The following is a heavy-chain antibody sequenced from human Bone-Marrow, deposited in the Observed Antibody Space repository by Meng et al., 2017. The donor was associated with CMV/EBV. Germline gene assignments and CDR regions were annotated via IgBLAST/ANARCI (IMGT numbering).Heavy chain of an antibody. J-gene: IGHJ4*02. CDR1: GYSFTTYM. CDR2: IYPGHSDI. CDR3: ARHNTGADY. V-gene: IGHV5-51*01. Sequence: NISCKGSGYSFTTYMVAWVRQMPGRGLEWMGIIYPGHSDIRYSPSFQGQVTMSADQSISTAYLQWSSLKASDTAMYYCARHNTGADYWGQGTLVTVSS.